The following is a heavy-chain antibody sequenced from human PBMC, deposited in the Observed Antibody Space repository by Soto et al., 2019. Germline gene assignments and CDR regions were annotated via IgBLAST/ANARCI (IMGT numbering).Heavy chain of an antibody. V-gene: IGHV1-3*01. D-gene: IGHD6-13*01. J-gene: IGHJ5*02. CDR1: GYTFTSYA. CDR3: ARDKGYSSSWFGPNWFDP. CDR2: INAGNGNT. Sequence: QVQLVQSGAEVKKPGASMKVSCKASGYTFTSYAMHWMRQAPGQRLEWMGWINAGNGNTKYSQKFQGRVTITRDTSASTAYMELSSLRSEDTAVYYCARDKGYSSSWFGPNWFDPWGQGTLVTVSS.